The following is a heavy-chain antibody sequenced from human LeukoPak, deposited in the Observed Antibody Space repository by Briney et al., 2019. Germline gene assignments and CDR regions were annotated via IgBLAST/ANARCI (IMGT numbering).Heavy chain of an antibody. Sequence: GESLKISCKGSGYSFTSNWIGWVRQMPGKGLEWMGIVHPGDPDTRYSPSFQGQVTISADKSISTAYLQWSSLKASDTAMYYCAAPRAGQAFDIWGQGTMVTLSS. V-gene: IGHV5-51*01. CDR1: GYSFTSNW. J-gene: IGHJ3*02. CDR3: AAPRAGQAFDI. CDR2: VHPGDPDT.